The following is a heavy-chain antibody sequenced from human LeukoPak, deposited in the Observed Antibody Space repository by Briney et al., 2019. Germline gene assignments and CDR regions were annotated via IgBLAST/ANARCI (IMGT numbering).Heavy chain of an antibody. CDR3: ARGSGDYVWGSYRPIHLDS. V-gene: IGHV1-69*01. CDR1: GGTFSTSA. CDR2: IIPMFGTA. D-gene: IGHD3-16*02. J-gene: IGHJ4*02. Sequence: SVKVSCKTSGGTFSTSAISWVRQAPGQGLEWMGGIIPMFGTADYAQKFQGRVTITADESTTTAYMDLSSLRSEDMAVYYCARGSGDYVWGSYRPIHLDSWGQGTLVTVSS.